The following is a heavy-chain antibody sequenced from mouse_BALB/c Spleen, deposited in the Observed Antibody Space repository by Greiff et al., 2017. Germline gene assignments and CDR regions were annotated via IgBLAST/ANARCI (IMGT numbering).Heavy chain of an antibody. CDR2: ISYSGST. Sequence: EVKLMESGPGLVKPSQSLSLTCTVTGYSITSDYAWNWIRQFPGNKLEWMGYISYSGSTSYNPSLKSRISITRDTSKNQFFLQLNSVTTEDTATYYCARRLLRPYYFDYWGQGTTLTVSS. D-gene: IGHD2-3*01. CDR3: ARRLLRPYYFDY. CDR1: GYSITSDYA. J-gene: IGHJ2*01. V-gene: IGHV3-2*02.